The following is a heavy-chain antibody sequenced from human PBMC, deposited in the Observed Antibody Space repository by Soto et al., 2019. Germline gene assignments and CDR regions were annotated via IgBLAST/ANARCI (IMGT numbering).Heavy chain of an antibody. Sequence: SSETLSLTCTVSGGSISSGDYYWSWIRQPPGKGLEWIGYIYYSGSTYYNPSPKSRVTISVDTSKNQFSLKLSSVTAADTAVYYCARAPCSSTSCYGNWFDPWGQGTLVTVSS. V-gene: IGHV4-30-4*01. CDR3: ARAPCSSTSCYGNWFDP. D-gene: IGHD2-2*01. CDR2: IYYSGST. CDR1: GGSISSGDYY. J-gene: IGHJ5*02.